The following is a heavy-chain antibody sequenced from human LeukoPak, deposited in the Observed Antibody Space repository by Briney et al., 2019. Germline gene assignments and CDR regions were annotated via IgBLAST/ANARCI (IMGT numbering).Heavy chain of an antibody. Sequence: GGSLRLSCAASGFTFSSYEMNWVRQAPGKGLEWVSYISSSGSTIYYADSVKGRFTISRDNAKNSLYLQMNSLRAEDTAVYYCARAFYGSGSYEDYWGQGTLVTVSS. J-gene: IGHJ4*02. CDR3: ARAFYGSGSYEDY. V-gene: IGHV3-48*03. CDR1: GFTFSSYE. CDR2: ISSSGSTI. D-gene: IGHD3-10*01.